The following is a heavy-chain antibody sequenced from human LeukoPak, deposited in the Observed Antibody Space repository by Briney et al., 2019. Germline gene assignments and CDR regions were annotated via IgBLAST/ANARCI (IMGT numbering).Heavy chain of an antibody. CDR3: ARGRGYCSSTSCQNWFDP. CDR1: GFTFSSYS. J-gene: IGHJ5*02. D-gene: IGHD2-2*01. V-gene: IGHV3-21*01. CDR2: ISSSSSYI. Sequence: GGSLRLSCAASGFTFSSYSMNWVRQAPGKGLEWVSSISSSSSYIYYADSVKGRFTISRDNAKDSLYLQMNSLRAEDTAVYYCARGRGYCSSTSCQNWFDPWGQGTLVTVSS.